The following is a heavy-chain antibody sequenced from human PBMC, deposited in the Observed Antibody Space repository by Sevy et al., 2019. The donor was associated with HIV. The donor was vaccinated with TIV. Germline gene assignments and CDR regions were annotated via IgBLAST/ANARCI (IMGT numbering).Heavy chain of an antibody. V-gene: IGHV3-23*01. Sequence: WGSLRLSCAASGFTFSSYAMSWVRQAPGKGLEWVSAISGSGGSTYYADSVKGRFTISRDNSKNTLYLQMNSLRAEDTAVYYCAKVSNCGGDCYPYFDYWGQGTLVTVSS. CDR1: GFTFSSYA. J-gene: IGHJ4*02. D-gene: IGHD2-21*02. CDR3: AKVSNCGGDCYPYFDY. CDR2: ISGSGGST.